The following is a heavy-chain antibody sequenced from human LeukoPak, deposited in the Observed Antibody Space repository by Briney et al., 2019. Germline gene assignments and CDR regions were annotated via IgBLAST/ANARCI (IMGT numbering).Heavy chain of an antibody. V-gene: IGHV3-72*01. CDR2: IRNKANSYTT. CDR3: ARLIRDGHNCLEN. J-gene: IGHJ4*02. Sequence: TGGSLRLSCAASGYSFSDHYMDWVRQAPGKGLEWVGRIRNKANSYTTDYAASVSGRFTISRDDSKNSLYLQMNSLKTEDTAIYYCARLIRDGHNCLENWGQGTLVTVSS. D-gene: IGHD5-24*01. CDR1: GYSFSDHY.